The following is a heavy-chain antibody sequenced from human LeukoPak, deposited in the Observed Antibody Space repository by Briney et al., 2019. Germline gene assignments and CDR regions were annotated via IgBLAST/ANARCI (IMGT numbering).Heavy chain of an antibody. CDR3: ATTLKAAASY. CDR2: INHSGST. CDR1: GGSFSGYY. Sequence: PSETLSLTCAVYGGSFSGYYWSWIRQPPGKGLEWIGEINHSGSTNYNPSLKSRVTISVDTSKNQFSLKLSSVTVADTAVYYCATTLKAAASYWGQGTLVTVSS. J-gene: IGHJ4*02. V-gene: IGHV4-34*01. D-gene: IGHD6-13*01.